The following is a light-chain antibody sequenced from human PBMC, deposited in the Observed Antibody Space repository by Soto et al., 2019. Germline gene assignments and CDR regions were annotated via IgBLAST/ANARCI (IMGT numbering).Light chain of an antibody. Sequence: EIVMTQSPATLSVSAGERATLSCRASQSVRSNLAWYQQKPGQPPRLLIYGASTRATGVPARFSGSGSGTEFTLTISSLQSEDFAVYYCQQYKNWPAITFGQGTRLEIK. CDR2: GAS. CDR1: QSVRSN. V-gene: IGKV3D-15*01. CDR3: QQYKNWPAIT. J-gene: IGKJ5*01.